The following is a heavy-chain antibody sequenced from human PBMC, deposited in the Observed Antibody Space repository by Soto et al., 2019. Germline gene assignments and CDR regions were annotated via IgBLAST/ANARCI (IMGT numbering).Heavy chain of an antibody. CDR1: GGSVRAPDW. CDR3: ARVRQGCSANNCYFDP. D-gene: IGHD1-1*01. CDR2: VHISGHS. V-gene: IGHV4-4*02. J-gene: IGHJ5*01. Sequence: SETLSLTCTLSGGSVRAPDWWNWVRQSPDKGLEWIAEVHISGHSNYNPSLRSRVSVSIDSSKNQFYLNLNSVTAADTAIYYCARVRQGCSANNCYFDPWGQGTQVTAPQ.